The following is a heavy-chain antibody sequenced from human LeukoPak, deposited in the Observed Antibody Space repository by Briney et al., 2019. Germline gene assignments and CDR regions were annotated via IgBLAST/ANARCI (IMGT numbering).Heavy chain of an antibody. Sequence: SETLSLTCAVYGGSFSGYYWSWIRQPPGKGLEWIGEINHSGSTNYNPSLKSRVTISVDMSKNQFSLKLSSVTAADTAVYYCARGPETGTSFDPWGQGTLVTVSS. CDR2: INHSGST. D-gene: IGHD1-1*01. V-gene: IGHV4-34*01. CDR1: GGSFSGYY. CDR3: ARGPETGTSFDP. J-gene: IGHJ5*02.